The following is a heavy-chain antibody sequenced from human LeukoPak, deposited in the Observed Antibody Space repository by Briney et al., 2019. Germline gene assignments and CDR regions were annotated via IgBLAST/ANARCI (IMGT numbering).Heavy chain of an antibody. CDR3: ARADSYCSGGSCYLEYFQH. CDR2: IYYSGSA. V-gene: IGHV4-59*01. CDR1: GGSISSYY. J-gene: IGHJ1*01. D-gene: IGHD2-15*01. Sequence: SETLSLTCTVSGGSISSYYWSWIRQPPGKGLEWIGYIYYSGSANYNPSLKSRVTISVDTSKNQFSLKLSSVTAADTAVYYCARADSYCSGGSCYLEYFQHWGQGTLVTVSS.